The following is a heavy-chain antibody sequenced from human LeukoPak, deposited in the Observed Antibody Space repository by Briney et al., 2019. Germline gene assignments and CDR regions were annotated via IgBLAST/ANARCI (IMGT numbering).Heavy chain of an antibody. Sequence: GGSLRLSCTASGFTFSNYWMHWVRQAPGKGLVWVSRINTDGSSTSYSDSVKGRLTISRDNAKNTLFLQMNSLRAEDTAVYYCARALYDFWSGYYIANYMDVWGKGTPVTVSS. J-gene: IGHJ6*03. CDR2: INTDGSST. D-gene: IGHD3-3*01. V-gene: IGHV3-74*01. CDR3: ARALYDFWSGYYIANYMDV. CDR1: GFTFSNYW.